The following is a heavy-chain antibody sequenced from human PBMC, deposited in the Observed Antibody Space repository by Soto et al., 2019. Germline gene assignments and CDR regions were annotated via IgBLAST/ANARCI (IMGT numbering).Heavy chain of an antibody. Sequence: SVKVSCKASGYTFTVYYMHWVRQAPGQGLEWIGWINPNSGGTTYAQKFQGWVTMTRDTSISTAYMELSRLRSDDPALYYCARGWHGSRTSCYGTGMDVWGQGTTVTVSS. CDR1: GYTFTVYY. J-gene: IGHJ6*02. V-gene: IGHV1-2*04. CDR3: ARGWHGSRTSCYGTGMDV. D-gene: IGHD2-2*01. CDR2: INPNSGGT.